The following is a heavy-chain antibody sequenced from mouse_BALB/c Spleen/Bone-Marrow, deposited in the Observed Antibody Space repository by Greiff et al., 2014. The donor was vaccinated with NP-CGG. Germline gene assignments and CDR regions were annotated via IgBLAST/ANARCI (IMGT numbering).Heavy chain of an antibody. CDR1: GYTFTDYA. CDR3: ARGGTEHFPY. D-gene: IGHD3-3*01. CDR2: ITTYYANA. J-gene: IGHJ3*01. V-gene: IGHV1S137*01. Sequence: QVQLQQSGPELARPGESVKISCKGSGYTFTDYAMHWVKQSHAKSLEWIGVITTYYANAKYNQKFKGKATMTVDKSSSTAYLELGRLTSEDSAIYYCARGGTEHFPYWGQGTLVTVSA.